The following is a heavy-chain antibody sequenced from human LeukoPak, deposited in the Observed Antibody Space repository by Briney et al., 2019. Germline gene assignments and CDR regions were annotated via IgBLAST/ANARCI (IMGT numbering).Heavy chain of an antibody. D-gene: IGHD2-21*02. CDR3: ARDVLGIVVVTATHFDY. V-gene: IGHV3-21*04. CDR2: ISSSSSYI. CDR1: GFTFSSYS. Sequence: GGSLRLSCAASGFTFSSYSMNWVRQAPGKGLEWVSSISSSSSYIYYADSVKGRFTISRDNAKNSLYLQMNSLRAEDTAVSYCARDVLGIVVVTATHFDYWGQGTLVTVSS. J-gene: IGHJ4*02.